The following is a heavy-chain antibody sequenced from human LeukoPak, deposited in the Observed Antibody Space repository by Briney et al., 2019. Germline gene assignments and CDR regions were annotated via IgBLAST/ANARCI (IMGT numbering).Heavy chain of an antibody. J-gene: IGHJ3*02. V-gene: IGHV4-38-2*01. CDR1: GYSISSGYY. Sequence: PSETLSLTCAPSGYSISSGYYWGWIRQSPGKGLEWIGTIFHSGSIYYNPSLKSRVTISVDTSKNQFSLKLSSVTAADTAVYYCARSDAFDIWGQGTMVTVSS. CDR3: ARSDAFDI. CDR2: IFHSGSI.